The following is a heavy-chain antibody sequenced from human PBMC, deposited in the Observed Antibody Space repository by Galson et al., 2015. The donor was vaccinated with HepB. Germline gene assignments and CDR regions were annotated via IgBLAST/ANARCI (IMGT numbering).Heavy chain of an antibody. CDR2: IHSGGSTA. Sequence: SLRLSCAASGFTFSTYGMSWVRQTPGKGLEWVSAIHSGGSTAYYAGSVKGRFTVSRDNSNNTLYLQMNSLRVEDTAIYYCARDLMSSRVFDFWGRGALVTVSS. D-gene: IGHD2-8*01. J-gene: IGHJ4*02. CDR1: GFTFSTYG. V-gene: IGHV3-23*01. CDR3: ARDLMSSRVFDF.